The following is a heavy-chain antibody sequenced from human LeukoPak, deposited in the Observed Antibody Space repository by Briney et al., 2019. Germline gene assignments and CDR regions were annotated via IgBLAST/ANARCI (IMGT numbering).Heavy chain of an antibody. D-gene: IGHD1-26*01. CDR1: GYTFTSYY. V-gene: IGHV1-46*01. Sequence: GASVKVSCKASGYTFTSYYLHWVRQAPGQGLEWMGIINPNAGNTDCAQRFQGRVTMTRDTSTSTVYMELSSLTSEDTAVYYCARDMVGPSNCFDPWGQGTLVTVSS. CDR3: ARDMVGPSNCFDP. J-gene: IGHJ5*02. CDR2: INPNAGNT.